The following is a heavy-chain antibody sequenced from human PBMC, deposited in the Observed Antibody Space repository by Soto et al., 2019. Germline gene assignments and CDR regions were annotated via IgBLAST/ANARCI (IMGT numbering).Heavy chain of an antibody. Sequence: ESLKISCKGSGYSFTSYWISWVRQMPGKGLEWMGRIDPSDSYTNYSPSFQGHVTISADKSISTAYLQWSSLKASDTAMYYCARLTRYSYGFDWFDPWGQGTLVTVSS. CDR2: IDPSDSYT. V-gene: IGHV5-10-1*01. J-gene: IGHJ5*02. D-gene: IGHD5-18*01. CDR3: ARLTRYSYGFDWFDP. CDR1: GYSFTSYW.